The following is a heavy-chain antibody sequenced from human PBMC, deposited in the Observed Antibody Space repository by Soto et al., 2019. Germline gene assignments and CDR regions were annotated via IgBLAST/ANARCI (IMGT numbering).Heavy chain of an antibody. V-gene: IGHV1-18*04. CDR1: GYTFTSYG. CDR3: AGDPGCSGGSCYSSGPKAIGMDV. J-gene: IGHJ6*02. Sequence: QVQLVQSGAEVKKPGASVKVSCKASGYTFTSYGISWVRQAPGQGLEWMGWISAYNGNTNYAQKLQGRVTMTTDTSTSTAYMEPRSLGSDDPAGYYCAGDPGCSGGSCYSSGPKAIGMDVWGQGTTVTVSS. CDR2: ISAYNGNT. D-gene: IGHD2-15*01.